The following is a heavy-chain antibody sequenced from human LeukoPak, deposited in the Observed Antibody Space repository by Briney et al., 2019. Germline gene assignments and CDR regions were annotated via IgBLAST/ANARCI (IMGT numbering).Heavy chain of an antibody. V-gene: IGHV3-23*01. D-gene: IGHD1-26*01. J-gene: IGHJ4*02. CDR2: ISSTGGNA. Sequence: GGSLRLSCAASGFTFGDYGMSWVRQGPGKGLEWVSAISSTGGNAYYADSVKGRFTISRDNSRDTLHLQMNSLRGEDAALYYCAKGYLTPGPTYDYWGRGTPVTVSS. CDR1: GFTFGDYG. CDR3: AKGYLTPGPTYDY.